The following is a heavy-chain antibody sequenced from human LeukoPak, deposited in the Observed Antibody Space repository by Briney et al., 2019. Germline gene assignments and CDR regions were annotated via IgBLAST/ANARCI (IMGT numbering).Heavy chain of an antibody. CDR1: GYSISSGYY. CDR2: IYHSGST. J-gene: IGHJ4*02. V-gene: IGHV4-38-2*02. Sequence: SETLSLTCTVSGYSISSGYYWGWIRQPPGKGLEWIGSIYHSGSTNYNPSLKSRVTISVDTSKNQFSLKLSSVTAADTAVYYCARSPYYYGSGSFDYWGQGTLVTVSS. D-gene: IGHD3-10*01. CDR3: ARSPYYYGSGSFDY.